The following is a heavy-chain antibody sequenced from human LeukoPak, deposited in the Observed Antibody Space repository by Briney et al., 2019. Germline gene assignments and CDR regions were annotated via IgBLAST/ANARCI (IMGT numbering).Heavy chain of an antibody. CDR3: AKEHHAYTGYDY. CDR1: GFPFSSYG. Sequence: GGSLRLSCAASGFPFSSYGMHWVRQVPGKGLEWVAVISGDGSITYYVDSVKGRFTISRDNSKNTLYLQMNSLRDEDTAVYYCAKEHHAYTGYDYWGQGTLVTVSP. D-gene: IGHD3-9*01. J-gene: IGHJ4*02. V-gene: IGHV3-30*18. CDR2: ISGDGSIT.